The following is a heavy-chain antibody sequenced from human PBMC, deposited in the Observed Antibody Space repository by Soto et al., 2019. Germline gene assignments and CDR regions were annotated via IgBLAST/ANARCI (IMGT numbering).Heavy chain of an antibody. J-gene: IGHJ5*02. Sequence: GGSLRLSCAASKFRFSGYWMHWVRQAPGKGLMWVSRINSDGSVTTYADSVKGRFTISRDNAKNTVFLQINSLRAEDTAVYYCARVATGSYDWFDPWGQGTLVTVSS. CDR2: INSDGSVT. CDR3: ARVATGSYDWFDP. CDR1: KFRFSGYW. V-gene: IGHV3-74*01. D-gene: IGHD1-26*01.